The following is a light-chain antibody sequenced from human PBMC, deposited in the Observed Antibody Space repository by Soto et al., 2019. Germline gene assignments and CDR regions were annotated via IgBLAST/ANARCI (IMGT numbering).Light chain of an antibody. V-gene: IGKV1-5*03. CDR2: QAS. CDR1: QSTSSY. Sequence: EIPVTQEPTSRSASVEARVPITCLASQSTSSYLAWYQQKPGKAPKLLIYQASSLENGVPSRFSGSGSGTDFTLTIISLEPEDFAVYYCQQRSEWPITFGQGTRLEIK. CDR3: QQRSEWPIT. J-gene: IGKJ5*01.